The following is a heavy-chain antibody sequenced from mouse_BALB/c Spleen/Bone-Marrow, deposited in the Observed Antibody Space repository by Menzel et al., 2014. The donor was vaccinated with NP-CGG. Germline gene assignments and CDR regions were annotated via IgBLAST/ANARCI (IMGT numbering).Heavy chain of an antibody. D-gene: IGHD1-1*01. CDR1: GYTFTNYI. J-gene: IGHJ2*01. CDR3: APNYYGKGYFDY. CDR2: INPYNDDT. V-gene: IGHV1-14*01. Sequence: VQLQQSGPDLVKPGASVKMSCKASGYTFTNYIMHWVKQTPGQGLEWIGYINPYNDDTKYNEKFKNKATLTSDKSSSTAYMELSSLTPDDSAIYYCAPNYYGKGYFDYWGQGTTLTVSS.